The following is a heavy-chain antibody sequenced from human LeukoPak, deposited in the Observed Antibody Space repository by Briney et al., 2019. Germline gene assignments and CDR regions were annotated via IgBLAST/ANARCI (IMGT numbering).Heavy chain of an antibody. CDR1: GYSFTSHW. V-gene: IGHV5-51*01. CDR2: IYPPDSDT. Sequence: GESLKISCKGSGYSFTSHWIGWVRQMPGKGLEWMGVIYPPDSDTRNSPSFSGQVTISADKSTSTAYLQWSSLKASDTAMYYCARLVWFGELSRGFDPWGQGTLVTVSS. CDR3: ARLVWFGELSRGFDP. J-gene: IGHJ5*02. D-gene: IGHD3-10*01.